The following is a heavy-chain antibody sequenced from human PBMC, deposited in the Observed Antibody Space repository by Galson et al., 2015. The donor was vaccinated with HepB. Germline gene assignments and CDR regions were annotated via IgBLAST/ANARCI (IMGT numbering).Heavy chain of an antibody. Sequence: ETLSLTCTVSGGSISSSSYYWGWIRQPPGKGLEWIGSIYYSGSTYYNPSLKSRVTISVDRSKNQFSLKLSSVTAADTAVYYCARARPYSSGFFGPKTKYYFDYWGQGTLVTVSS. D-gene: IGHD6-19*01. CDR2: IYYSGST. CDR1: GGSISSSSYY. CDR3: ARARPYSSGFFGPKTKYYFDY. J-gene: IGHJ4*02. V-gene: IGHV4-39*07.